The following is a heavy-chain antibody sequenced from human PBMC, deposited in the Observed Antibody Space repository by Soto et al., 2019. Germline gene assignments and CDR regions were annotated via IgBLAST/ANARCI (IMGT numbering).Heavy chain of an antibody. CDR2: MSSSGNYI. V-gene: IGHV3-21*01. J-gene: IGHJ4*02. CDR3: ARGALLITFGGVFDPFDF. D-gene: IGHD3-16*02. CDR1: GFTFSSYS. Sequence: GGSLRLSCAASGFTFSSYSMSWVRQAPGKGLEWVSSMSSSGNYIYYADSVKGRFTISRDNAKNSLDRQMNSLRGEDTAVYYCARGALLITFGGVFDPFDFWGQGTLVTVSS.